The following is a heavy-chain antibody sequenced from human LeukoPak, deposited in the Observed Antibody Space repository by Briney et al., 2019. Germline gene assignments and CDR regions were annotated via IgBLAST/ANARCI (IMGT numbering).Heavy chain of an antibody. V-gene: IGHV6-1*01. CDR2: TYYKSKWSS. CDR3: ARGDIAHDY. J-gene: IGHJ4*02. D-gene: IGHD5-12*01. Sequence: SQTLSLTCAISGDSVSSNSAVWNWIRQSPSRGLEWLGRTYYKSKWSSDFAISVKSRITINPDTSKNQFSLHLNSVTPEDTAVYYCARGDIAHDYWGQGTLVTVSS. CDR1: GDSVSSNSAV.